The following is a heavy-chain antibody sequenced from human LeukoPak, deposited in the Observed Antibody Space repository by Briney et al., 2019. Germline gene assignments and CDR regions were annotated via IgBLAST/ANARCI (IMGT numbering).Heavy chain of an antibody. J-gene: IGHJ3*02. Sequence: PGGSLRLSCAASGFTVSSNYMSWVRQAPGKGLEWVSVIYSGDSTYYADSVKGRFTISRDNSKNTLYLQMNSPSAEDTAVYYCARDLMFRGETGAFDIWGQGTMVTVSS. V-gene: IGHV3-53*05. CDR3: ARDLMFRGETGAFDI. D-gene: IGHD3-10*01. CDR2: IYSGDST. CDR1: GFTVSSNY.